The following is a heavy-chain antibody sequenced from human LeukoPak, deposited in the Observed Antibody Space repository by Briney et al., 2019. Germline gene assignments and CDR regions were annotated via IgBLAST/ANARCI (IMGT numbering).Heavy chain of an antibody. D-gene: IGHD3-22*01. CDR2: INHSGST. J-gene: IGHJ4*02. CDR3: ARHPPRNYYDGSGYFDY. Sequence: PSETLSLTCAVYGGSFSGYYWSWIRQPPGKGLEWIGEINHSGSTNYNPSLKSRVTISVDTSKNQFSLKLSSVTAADTAVYYCARHPPRNYYDGSGYFDYWGQGTLVTVSS. V-gene: IGHV4-34*01. CDR1: GGSFSGYY.